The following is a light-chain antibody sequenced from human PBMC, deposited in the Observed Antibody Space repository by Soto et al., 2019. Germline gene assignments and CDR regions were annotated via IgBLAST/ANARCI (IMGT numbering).Light chain of an antibody. CDR2: GAS. V-gene: IGKV1-39*01. J-gene: IGKJ1*01. CDR1: QSITIY. CDR3: QQSYNTPWT. Sequence: DIQMTQSPSSLSASLGDRVTISCRASQSITIYLNWYQQKPGRAPNLLIYGASGLQSGVPSRFSGSGSETEFTLTISSLQPEDFATYYCQQSYNTPWTFGQGTKVEIK.